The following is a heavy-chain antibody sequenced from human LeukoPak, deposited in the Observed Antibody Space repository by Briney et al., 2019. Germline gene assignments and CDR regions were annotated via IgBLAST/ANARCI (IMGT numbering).Heavy chain of an antibody. Sequence: ASVKVSCKASGYIFTSCTMHWVRQAPGQRLEWMGRINAGNGNAKYSQNFQGRVTITRDTSASTAYMELSSLRSEDTAVYYCARTGYRWFGELLPFDYWGQGTLVTVSS. CDR2: INAGNGNA. CDR3: ARTGYRWFGELLPFDY. J-gene: IGHJ4*02. V-gene: IGHV1-3*01. CDR1: GYIFTSCT. D-gene: IGHD3-10*01.